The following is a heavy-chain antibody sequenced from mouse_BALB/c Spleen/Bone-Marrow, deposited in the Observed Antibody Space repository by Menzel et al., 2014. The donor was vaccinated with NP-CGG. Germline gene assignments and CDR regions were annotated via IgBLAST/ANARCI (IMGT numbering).Heavy chain of an antibody. D-gene: IGHD2-12*01. CDR2: ISDGGSYT. Sequence: EVKLMESGGGLVKPGGSLKLSCAASGFTFSDYYMYWVRQTPEKRLEWVATISDGGSYTYYPDSVKGRLTISRDNAKNNLYLQMSSLKSEDTAMYYCARDYDYAMDYWGQGTSVTVSS. V-gene: IGHV5-4*02. J-gene: IGHJ4*01. CDR1: GFTFSDYY. CDR3: ARDYDYAMDY.